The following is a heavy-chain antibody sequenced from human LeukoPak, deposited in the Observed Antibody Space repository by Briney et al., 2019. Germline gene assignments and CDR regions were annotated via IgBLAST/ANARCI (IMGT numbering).Heavy chain of an antibody. V-gene: IGHV4-59*08. Sequence: GSLRLSCAASGFTFSSYWMSWIRQPPGKGLEWVGYIHYSGTTNYNPSLKNRVTLSVDTSKNEFSLKLSSVTAADTAVYYCARLAQMTLVRGQSYYYHSMDVWGQGTTVTVSS. CDR1: GFTFSSYW. J-gene: IGHJ6*02. D-gene: IGHD3-10*01. CDR2: IHYSGTT. CDR3: ARLAQMTLVRGQSYYYHSMDV.